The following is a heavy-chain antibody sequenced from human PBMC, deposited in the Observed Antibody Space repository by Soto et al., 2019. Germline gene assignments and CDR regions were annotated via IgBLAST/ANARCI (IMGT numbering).Heavy chain of an antibody. CDR1: GFTFSRFS. CDR3: AKGAPFWSLDWFDP. V-gene: IGHV3-23*01. Sequence: EVQLLESGGGLVQPGGSLRLSCAASGFTFSRFSMSWVRQAPGKGLEWVSGISDSSTSTYYADSGKGRFTISRDNSKNTLYLQMNSLRVEDTAVYFCAKGAPFWSLDWFDPWGQGTLVTVSS. D-gene: IGHD3-3*01. CDR2: ISDSSTST. J-gene: IGHJ5*02.